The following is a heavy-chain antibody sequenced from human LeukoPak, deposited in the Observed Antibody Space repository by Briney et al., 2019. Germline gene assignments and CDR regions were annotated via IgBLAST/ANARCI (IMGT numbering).Heavy chain of an antibody. J-gene: IGHJ6*02. CDR1: GFTFSSYS. V-gene: IGHV3-21*01. CDR3: AREPPDCSSTSCYGAYGMDV. D-gene: IGHD2-2*01. CDR2: ISSSSSYI. Sequence: GGSLRLSCAASGFTFSSYSMNWVRQAPGKGLEWVSSISSSSSYIYYADSVKGRFTISRDNAKISLYLQMNSLRAEDTAVYYCAREPPDCSSTSCYGAYGMDVWGQGTTVTVSS.